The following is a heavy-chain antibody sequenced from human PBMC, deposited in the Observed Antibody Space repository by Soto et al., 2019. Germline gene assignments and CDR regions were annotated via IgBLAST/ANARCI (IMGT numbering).Heavy chain of an antibody. V-gene: IGHV3-15*07. D-gene: IGHD3-10*01. CDR3: TTLPIGHPLGLLWFGELNQNAFDI. CDR2: IKSKTDGGTT. CDR1: GFTFSNAW. J-gene: IGHJ3*02. Sequence: EVQLVESGGGLVKPGGSLRLSCAASGFTFSNAWMNWVRQAPGKGLEWVGRIKSKTDGGTTDYAAPVKGRFTISRDDSKNTLYLQMNSLKTEDTAVYYCTTLPIGHPLGLLWFGELNQNAFDIWGQGTMVTVSS.